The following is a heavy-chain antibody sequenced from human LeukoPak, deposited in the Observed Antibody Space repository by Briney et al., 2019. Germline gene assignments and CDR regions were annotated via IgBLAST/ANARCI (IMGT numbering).Heavy chain of an antibody. D-gene: IGHD3-22*01. CDR1: GFAFSSYS. CDR2: ISSSSSYI. CDR3: ARDLIIPSTMIGSLEY. J-gene: IGHJ4*02. V-gene: IGHV3-21*01. Sequence: GGSLRLSCAASGFAFSSYSMNWVRQAPGKGLEWVSSISSSSSYIYYADSVKGRFTISRDNAKNSLYLQMNSLRAEDAAVYYCARDLIIPSTMIGSLEYWGQGTLVTVSS.